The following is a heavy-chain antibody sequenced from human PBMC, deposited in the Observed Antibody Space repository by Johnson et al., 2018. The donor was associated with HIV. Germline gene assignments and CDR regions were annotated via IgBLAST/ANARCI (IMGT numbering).Heavy chain of an antibody. J-gene: IGHJ3*02. CDR3: AKAYSAVVGDAFDI. D-gene: IGHD3-22*01. CDR2: IRYDGSNQ. CDR1: GFTFSSYG. Sequence: QMQLVESGGGVVQPGRSLRLSCAASGFTFSSYGMHWVRQAPGKGLEWVAVIRYDGSNQYFTDSARCRFTISRDKDKNTLYLKMNSRRAEETAVYYCAKAYSAVVGDAFDIWGQGTMVTVSS. V-gene: IGHV3-33*03.